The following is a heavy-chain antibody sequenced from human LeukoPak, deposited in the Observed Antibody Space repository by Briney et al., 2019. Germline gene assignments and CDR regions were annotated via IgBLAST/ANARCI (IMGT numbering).Heavy chain of an antibody. J-gene: IGHJ5*02. D-gene: IGHD5-18*01. Sequence: SVKVSCKASGYTFITYYMHWVRQAPGQGLEWMGGIIPIFGTANYAQKFQGRVTITADESTSTAYMELSSLRSEDTAVYYCARGGGYSLNWFDPWGQGTLVTVSS. CDR2: IIPIFGTA. CDR1: GYTFITYY. V-gene: IGHV1-69*13. CDR3: ARGGGYSLNWFDP.